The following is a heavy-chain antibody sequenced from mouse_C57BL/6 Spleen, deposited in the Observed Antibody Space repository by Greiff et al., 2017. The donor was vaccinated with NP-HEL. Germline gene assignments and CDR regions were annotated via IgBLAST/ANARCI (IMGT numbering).Heavy chain of an antibody. Sequence: VKLQQPGTELVKPGASVKLSCKASGYTFTSYWMHWVKQRPGQGLEWIGNINPSNGGTNYNEKFKSKATLTVDKSSSTAYMQLSSLTSEDAAVYYCARSYYYGSSYCDYWGQGTTLTVSS. D-gene: IGHD1-1*01. J-gene: IGHJ2*01. CDR3: ARSYYYGSSYCDY. CDR2: INPSNGGT. CDR1: GYTFTSYW. V-gene: IGHV1-53*01.